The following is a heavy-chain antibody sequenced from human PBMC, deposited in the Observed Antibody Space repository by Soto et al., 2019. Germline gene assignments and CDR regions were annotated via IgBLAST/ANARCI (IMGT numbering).Heavy chain of an antibody. J-gene: IGHJ5*02. V-gene: IGHV3-23*01. CDR2: VSGGGGTT. CDR1: GFTFSYYA. D-gene: IGHD5-18*01. Sequence: GGSLRLSCAASGFTFSYYAMSWVGQAPGKGLEWVSGVSGGGGTTYYADSVKGRFTVSRDNSRNTLYLQMNSLRAEDTAVYYCAKGRYTYGSNWFDPWGQGTLVTVSS. CDR3: AKGRYTYGSNWFDP.